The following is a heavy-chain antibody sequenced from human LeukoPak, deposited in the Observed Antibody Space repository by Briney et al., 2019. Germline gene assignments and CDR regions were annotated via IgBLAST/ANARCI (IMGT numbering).Heavy chain of an antibody. CDR3: ARVVAVAGTD. J-gene: IGHJ4*02. CDR1: GGTFSSYA. CDR2: IIPILGTT. D-gene: IGHD6-19*01. Sequence: SVKVSCKASGGTFSSYAISWVRQAPGQGLEWMGGIIPILGTTNYAQKFQGRVTITTDESTSTAYMELSSLRSEDTAVYYCARVVAVAGTDWGQGTLVTVSS. V-gene: IGHV1-69*05.